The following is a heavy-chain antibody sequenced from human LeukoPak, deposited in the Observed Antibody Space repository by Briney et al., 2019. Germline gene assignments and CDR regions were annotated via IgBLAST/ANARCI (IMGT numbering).Heavy chain of an antibody. CDR2: IYHSGST. D-gene: IGHD4-17*01. CDR1: GGSISSNDW. V-gene: IGHV4-4*02. Sequence: SETLSLTCAVSGGSISSNDWWNWVRPPPGKGLEWIGEIYHSGSTNYNPSLKSRVTISVDKSKNQFSLKLSSVTAADTAVYYCERVRGSIDYDSHFDYWGQGTLVTVSS. CDR3: ERVRGSIDYDSHFDY. J-gene: IGHJ4*02.